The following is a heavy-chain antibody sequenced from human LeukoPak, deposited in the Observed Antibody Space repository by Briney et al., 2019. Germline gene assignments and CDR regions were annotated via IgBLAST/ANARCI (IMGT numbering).Heavy chain of an antibody. Sequence: SETLSLTCAVYGGSFSGYYWSWIRQPPGKGLEWIGEINHSGSTNYNPSLKSRVTISVDTSKNQFSLKLSSVTAADTAVYYCARIGYSSGWYAANFDYWGQGTLVTVSP. CDR2: INHSGST. V-gene: IGHV4-34*01. D-gene: IGHD6-19*01. J-gene: IGHJ4*02. CDR3: ARIGYSSGWYAANFDY. CDR1: GGSFSGYY.